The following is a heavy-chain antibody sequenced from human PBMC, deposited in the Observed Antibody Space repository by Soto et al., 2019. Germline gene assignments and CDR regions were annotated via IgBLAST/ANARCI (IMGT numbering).Heavy chain of an antibody. J-gene: IGHJ1*01. CDR3: ARAVGRYCSGGSCYSQYFQH. CDR1: GGTFSSYA. D-gene: IGHD2-15*01. CDR2: IIPIFGTA. V-gene: IGHV1-69*01. Sequence: QVQLVQSGAEVKKPGSSVKVSCKDSGGTFSSYAISWVRQAPGQGLEWMGGIIPIFGTANYAQKFQGRVTITADESTSTAYRELSSLRSEDTAVYYCARAVGRYCSGGSCYSQYFQHWGQGTLVTVSS.